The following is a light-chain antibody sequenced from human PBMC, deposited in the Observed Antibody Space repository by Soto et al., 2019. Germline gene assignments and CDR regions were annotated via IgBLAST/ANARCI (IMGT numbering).Light chain of an antibody. CDR1: SSDVGSYDR. V-gene: IGLV2-18*02. CDR3: SSYTNTYALV. J-gene: IGLJ3*02. CDR2: EVN. Sequence: QSALTQPPSVSGSPGQSVTISCTGTSSDVGSYDRVSWYQQPPGTAPQLLIYEVNNRPSGVPDRFSGSKSGNTASLTISGLQAEDEADYYCSSYTNTYALVFGGGTQLTVL.